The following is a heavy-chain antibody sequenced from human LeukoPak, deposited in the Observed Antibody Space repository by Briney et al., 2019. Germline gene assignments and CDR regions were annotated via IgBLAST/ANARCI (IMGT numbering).Heavy chain of an antibody. CDR3: ASSAYYYDSSGLY. V-gene: IGHV4-39*07. D-gene: IGHD3-22*01. Sequence: PETLSLTCTVSGGSISSYYWSWIRQPPGKGLEWIGSIYYSGSTYYNPSLKSRVTISIGTSKNQFSLKLSSVTAADTAVYYCASSAYYYDSSGLYWGQGTLVTVSS. CDR2: IYYSGST. CDR1: GGSISSYY. J-gene: IGHJ4*02.